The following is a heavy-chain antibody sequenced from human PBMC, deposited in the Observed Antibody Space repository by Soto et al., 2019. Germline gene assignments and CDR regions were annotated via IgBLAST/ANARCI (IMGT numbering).Heavy chain of an antibody. CDR2: MNPNSGNT. CDR1: GYTFTSYD. V-gene: IGHV1-8*01. J-gene: IGHJ6*02. Sequence: GASVKVSCKASGYTFTSYDINWVRQATGQGLEWMGWMNPNSGNTGYAQKFQGRVTMTRNTSISTAYMELSSLRSEDTAVYYCARGFVAAAEYGKDVWGQGTTVTVSS. CDR3: ARGFVAAAEYGKDV. D-gene: IGHD6-13*01.